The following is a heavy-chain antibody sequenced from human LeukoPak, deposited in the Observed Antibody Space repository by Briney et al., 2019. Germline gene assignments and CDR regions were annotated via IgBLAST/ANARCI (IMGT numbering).Heavy chain of an antibody. V-gene: IGHV3-23*01. CDR1: GFTFSAYD. D-gene: IGHD2-21*01. CDR2: IRVSGGDT. J-gene: IGHJ5*02. Sequence: PGGSLRLSCAASGFTFSAYDMAWVRQAPGRGLEWVSSIRVSGGDTYYADSVKGRFTISRDSSKNTLYLQMNTLTAEDTATYYCAKSGTSDWDWFDPWGQGTLVTVSS. CDR3: AKSGTSDWDWFDP.